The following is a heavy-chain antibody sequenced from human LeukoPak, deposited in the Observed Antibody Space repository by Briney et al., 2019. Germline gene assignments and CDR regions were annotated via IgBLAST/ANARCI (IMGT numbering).Heavy chain of an antibody. D-gene: IGHD2-2*01. CDR3: ARGGLVVPAAMGSEMGHNWFDP. Sequence: SVKVSCKASGGTFSSYAISWVRQAPGQGLEWMGGIIPIFGTANYAQKFQGRVTITADKSTSTAYMELSSLRSEDTAVYYCARGGLVVPAAMGSEMGHNWFDPWGQGTLVTVSS. J-gene: IGHJ5*02. CDR2: IIPIFGTA. V-gene: IGHV1-69*06. CDR1: GGTFSSYA.